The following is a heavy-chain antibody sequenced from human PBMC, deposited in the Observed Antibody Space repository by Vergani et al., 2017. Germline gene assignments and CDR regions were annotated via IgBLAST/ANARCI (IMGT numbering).Heavy chain of an antibody. Sequence: QVQLQESGPGLVKPSETLSLTCTVSGGSISSYYWSWIRQPPGKGLEWIGYIYYSGSTNYNPSLKSRVTISVDTSKNQFSLKLSSVPAADTAVYYCARHPRGIAAAGYFDYWGQGTLVTVSS. CDR3: ARHPRGIAAAGYFDY. CDR2: IYYSGST. V-gene: IGHV4-59*08. J-gene: IGHJ4*02. CDR1: GGSISSYY. D-gene: IGHD6-13*01.